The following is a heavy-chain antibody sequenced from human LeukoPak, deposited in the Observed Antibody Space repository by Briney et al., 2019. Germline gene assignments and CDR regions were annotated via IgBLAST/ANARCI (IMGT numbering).Heavy chain of an antibody. Sequence: PGGSLRLSCAASGFTFSSYGMHWVRQAPGKGLEWAAVIWYDGSNKYYADSVKGRFTISRDNSKNTLYLQMNSLRAEDTAVYYCARDLIVVVVGLYGMDVWGQGTTVTVSS. CDR2: IWYDGSNK. J-gene: IGHJ6*02. CDR3: ARDLIVVVVGLYGMDV. D-gene: IGHD2-15*01. CDR1: GFTFSSYG. V-gene: IGHV3-33*01.